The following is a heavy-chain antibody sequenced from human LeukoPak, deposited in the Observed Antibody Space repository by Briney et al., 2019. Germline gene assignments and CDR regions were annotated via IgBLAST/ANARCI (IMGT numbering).Heavy chain of an antibody. Sequence: SETLSLTCAVYGGSFSGYYWSWIRQPPGKGLEWIGEINHSGSTNYNPSLKSRVTISVDTSKNQFSLKLSSVTAADTAVYYCVRGSVTMVRGVIIYWGQGTLVTVSS. D-gene: IGHD3-10*01. J-gene: IGHJ4*02. V-gene: IGHV4-34*01. CDR1: GGSFSGYY. CDR3: VRGSVTMVRGVIIY. CDR2: INHSGST.